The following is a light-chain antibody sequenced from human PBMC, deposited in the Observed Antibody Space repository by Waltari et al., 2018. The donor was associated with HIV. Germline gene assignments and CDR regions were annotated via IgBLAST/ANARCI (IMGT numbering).Light chain of an antibody. Sequence: SAVTQPACASGLPGQSRTLSCTGDYSEFGLYNCFSWYQQHPGKLPRLILYDVDRRASGISARFSGSKSGHTASLHISGLRAEDEADYYCASFTGDKTLLFGGGTKVTVL. CDR1: YSEFGLYNC. CDR3: ASFTGDKTLL. CDR2: DVD. V-gene: IGLV2-14*03. J-gene: IGLJ3*02.